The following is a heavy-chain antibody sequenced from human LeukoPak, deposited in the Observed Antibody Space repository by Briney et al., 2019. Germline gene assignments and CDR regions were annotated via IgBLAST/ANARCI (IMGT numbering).Heavy chain of an antibody. D-gene: IGHD3-10*01. V-gene: IGHV3-7*01. CDR2: IKQDGSET. CDR3: VRDGGGWGYYFDY. Sequence: GGSLRLSCVASGFTFSNYWMSWVRQAPGKGLEWVVNIKQDGSETYSVDSVKGRFTISRDNAKNSLYLQVNGLRVEDTAVYYCVRDGGGWGYYFDYWGQGTLVTVSS. J-gene: IGHJ4*02. CDR1: GFTFSNYW.